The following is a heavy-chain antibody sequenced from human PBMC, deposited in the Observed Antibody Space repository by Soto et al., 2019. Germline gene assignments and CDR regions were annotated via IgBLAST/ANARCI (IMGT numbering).Heavy chain of an antibody. D-gene: IGHD5-12*01. CDR2: ISGSGGNK. CDR3: AKDGRWLREGVDF. J-gene: IGHJ4*02. V-gene: IGHV3-23*01. Sequence: EVQLLESGGGLVQPGGSVRLSCAASGFTFSSYVMGWVRQAPGKGLEWVASISGSGGNKYYADSVKGRYTVSRDNSKNTLSLQMNSLRVEDSAVYYCAKDGRWLREGVDFWGQGTLVTVSS. CDR1: GFTFSSYV.